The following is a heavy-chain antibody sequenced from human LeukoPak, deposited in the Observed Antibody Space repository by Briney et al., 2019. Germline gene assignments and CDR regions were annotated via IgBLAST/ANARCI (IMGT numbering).Heavy chain of an antibody. CDR2: INHSGST. Sequence: SETLSLTCAVYGGSFSGYYWSWIRQPPGKGLEWIGEINHSGSTNYNPSLKRRVTISVDTSKNQFSLKLSSVTAADTAVYYCARERSLGVVTAITWFDPWGQGTLVTVSS. CDR3: ARERSLGVVTAITWFDP. D-gene: IGHD2-21*02. J-gene: IGHJ5*02. V-gene: IGHV4-34*01. CDR1: GGSFSGYY.